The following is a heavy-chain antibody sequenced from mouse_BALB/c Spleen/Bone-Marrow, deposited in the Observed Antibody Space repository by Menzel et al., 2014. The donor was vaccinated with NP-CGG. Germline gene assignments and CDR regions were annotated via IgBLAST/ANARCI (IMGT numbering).Heavy chain of an antibody. V-gene: IGHV1S22*01. Sequence: LMESGSELVRPGASVKLSCKASGYTFTSYWMHWVKQRHGQGLEWIGNIYPGSGSTNYDEKFKSKGTLTVDTSSSTAYMHLSSLTSEDSAVYYCTRGDGNYWYFDVWGAGTTVTVSS. CDR2: IYPGSGST. CDR1: GYTFTSYW. CDR3: TRGDGNYWYFDV. J-gene: IGHJ1*01. D-gene: IGHD2-1*01.